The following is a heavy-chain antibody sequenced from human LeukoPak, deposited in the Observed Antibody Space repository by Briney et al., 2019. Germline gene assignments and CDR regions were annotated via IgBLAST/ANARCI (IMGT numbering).Heavy chain of an antibody. D-gene: IGHD5-18*01. CDR3: ARDRGADTASTD. CDR1: GYSISSGYF. CDR2: MYHSGGT. J-gene: IGHJ4*02. Sequence: SETLSLTCTVSGYSISSGYFWGWIRQPPGKGLEWIGTMYHSGGTYYNPSLKSRVTISVDTSKNQFSLRLSSVTATDTAMYYCARDRGADTASTDWGQGTLVTVSS. V-gene: IGHV4-38-2*02.